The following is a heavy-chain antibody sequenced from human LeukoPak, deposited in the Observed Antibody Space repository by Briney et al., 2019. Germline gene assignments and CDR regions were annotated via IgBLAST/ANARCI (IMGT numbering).Heavy chain of an antibody. D-gene: IGHD6-13*01. CDR1: GFTFDDYA. V-gene: IGHV3-43D*03. CDR2: ISWDGGST. Sequence: GGSLRLSCAASGFTFDDYAMHWVRQAPGKGLEWVSLISWDGGSTYYADSVKGRFTISRDNSKNSLYLQMNSLRAEDTALYYCAKEGGIAAAGYYMDVWGKGTTVTVSS. J-gene: IGHJ6*03. CDR3: AKEGGIAAAGYYMDV.